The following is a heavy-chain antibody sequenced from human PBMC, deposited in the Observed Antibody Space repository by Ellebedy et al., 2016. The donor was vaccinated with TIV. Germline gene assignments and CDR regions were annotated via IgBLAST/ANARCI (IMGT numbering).Heavy chain of an antibody. J-gene: IGHJ4*02. D-gene: IGHD4-17*01. V-gene: IGHV1-46*04. CDR1: GGIFSSYA. CDR3: ARGYGDIDY. CDR2: INPSGGTT. Sequence: ASVKVSCKASGGIFSSYAINWVRQAPGQRLEWMGIINPSGGTTTYAQKLQGRVTMTRDRSTSTFYMELSSLRSADTAVYYCARGYGDIDYWGQGTLVTVSS.